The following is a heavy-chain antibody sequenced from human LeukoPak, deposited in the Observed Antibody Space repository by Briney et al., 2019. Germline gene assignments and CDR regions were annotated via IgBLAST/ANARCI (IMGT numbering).Heavy chain of an antibody. CDR2: VNYNGS. CDR1: GGSFSGYF. CDR3: GRSEDAFDI. J-gene: IGHJ3*02. V-gene: IGHV4-34*01. Sequence: SETLSLTCAVYGGSFSGYFWSWIRQPPGKGLEWIGEVNYNGSNYNPSLKSRVTMSVDTSKNQFSLKLSSVTAADAAVYYCGRSEDAFDIWGQGTMVTVSS.